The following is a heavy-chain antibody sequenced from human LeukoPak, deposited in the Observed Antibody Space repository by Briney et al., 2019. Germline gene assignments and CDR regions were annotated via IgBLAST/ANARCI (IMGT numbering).Heavy chain of an antibody. D-gene: IGHD3-22*01. CDR1: GGSISSYY. CDR3: ARLGYDSSGYYEGAYYYYNGMAV. J-gene: IGHJ6*02. CDR2: IYYSGST. Sequence: SETLSLTCTVSGGSISSYYWSWIRQPPGKGLEWIGYIYYSGSTNYNPPLKSRVTISVDTSKNQFSLKLSSVTAADTAVYYCARLGYDSSGYYEGAYYYYNGMAVWGQGTTVTVSS. V-gene: IGHV4-59*08.